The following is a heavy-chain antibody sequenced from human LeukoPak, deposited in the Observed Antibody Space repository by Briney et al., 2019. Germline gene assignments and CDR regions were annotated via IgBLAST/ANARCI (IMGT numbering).Heavy chain of an antibody. J-gene: IGHJ2*01. CDR2: IYTSGST. CDR1: GASVNSGNYY. D-gene: IGHD3-3*01. Sequence: SETLSLTCTVSGASVNSGNYYWTWIRQPAGKRLERIGRIYTSGSTNYNPSLKSRVTISIDASKNQFSLRLSSVTAADTAVYYCAREVYYDFWSGYRSRYFDLWGRGTLVTVSS. V-gene: IGHV4-61*10. CDR3: AREVYYDFWSGYRSRYFDL.